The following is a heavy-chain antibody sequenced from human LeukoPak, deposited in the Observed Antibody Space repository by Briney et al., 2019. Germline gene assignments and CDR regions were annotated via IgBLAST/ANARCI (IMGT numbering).Heavy chain of an antibody. Sequence: TSETLSLTCTVSGGSISSSSYYWGWIRQPPGKGLEWIGSIYWSGSTSYNPSLKSRVTISVDTSKNQFSLELSSVTAADTAVYYCLTMVRGVIIGTPHYWGQGTLVTVSS. CDR3: LTMVRGVIIGTPHY. D-gene: IGHD3-10*01. J-gene: IGHJ4*02. CDR1: GGSISSSSYY. V-gene: IGHV4-39*07. CDR2: IYWSGST.